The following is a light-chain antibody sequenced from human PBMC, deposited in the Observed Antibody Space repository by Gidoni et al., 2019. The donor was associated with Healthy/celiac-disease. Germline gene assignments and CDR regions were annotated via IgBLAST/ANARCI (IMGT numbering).Light chain of an antibody. CDR3: QQRSHWPLT. Sequence: EIVLTQSPATLSLSPGERATLSCRASQSVSSYLAWYQQKPGQAPRLLIYNASNRATGIPARFSGSDSGTDFTLTISSLEPEDFAVYYCQQRSHWPLTFGQGTKLEIK. J-gene: IGKJ2*01. V-gene: IGKV3-11*01. CDR2: NAS. CDR1: QSVSSY.